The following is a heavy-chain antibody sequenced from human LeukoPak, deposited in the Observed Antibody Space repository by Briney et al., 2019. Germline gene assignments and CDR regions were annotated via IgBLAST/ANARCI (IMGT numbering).Heavy chain of an antibody. CDR2: ISYDGSNK. CDR3: AKDAWFGELGYAFDI. Sequence: PGGSMRLSCAASGFTFSSYGMHWVRQAPGKGLEWEAVISYDGSNKYYADSVKGRFTISRDNSKNTLYLQMNSLRAEDTAVYYCAKDAWFGELGYAFDIWGQGTMVTVSS. D-gene: IGHD3-10*01. CDR1: GFTFSSYG. V-gene: IGHV3-30*18. J-gene: IGHJ3*02.